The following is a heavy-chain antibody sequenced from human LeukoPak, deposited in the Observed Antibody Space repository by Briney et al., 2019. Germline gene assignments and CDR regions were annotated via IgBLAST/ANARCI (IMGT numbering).Heavy chain of an antibody. Sequence: GGSLRLSCAASGFTFSSYWMHWVRQGPGKGLVWVSHINGDGSITNYADSVKGRFTISRDNTKNTLYLQMNSLRDEDTAVYYCARCLNRNCDYWGQGTLVTVSS. CDR3: ARCLNRNCDY. D-gene: IGHD1-14*01. J-gene: IGHJ4*02. CDR1: GFTFSSYW. V-gene: IGHV3-74*01. CDR2: INGDGSIT.